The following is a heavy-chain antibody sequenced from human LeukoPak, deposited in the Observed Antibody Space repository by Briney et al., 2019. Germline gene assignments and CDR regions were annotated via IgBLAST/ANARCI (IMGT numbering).Heavy chain of an antibody. J-gene: IGHJ4*02. Sequence: PGESLRLSCAVSGFTFSNYWMSWVRQAPGKGLEWVATIKQDGIERYYVDSVKGRFTISRDNAKNSLYLQMNSLRVEDTAMYYCARDGYPYCGGDCYVDYWGQGTLVTVSS. D-gene: IGHD2-21*02. V-gene: IGHV3-7*01. CDR3: ARDGYPYCGGDCYVDY. CDR1: GFTFSNYW. CDR2: IKQDGIER.